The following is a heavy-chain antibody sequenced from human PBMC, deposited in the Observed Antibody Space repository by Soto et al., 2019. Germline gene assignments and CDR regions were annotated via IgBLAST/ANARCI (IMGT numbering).Heavy chain of an antibody. J-gene: IGHJ6*02. CDR1: GGTFSSYA. CDR2: IIPIFGTA. D-gene: IGHD1-7*01. Sequence: ASVKVSCKASGGTFSSYAISWVRQAPGQGLEWMGGIIPIFGTANYAQKFQGRVTITADESTSTAYMELSSLRSEDTAVYYCARDRGITGTAYTHYYYYGMDVWGQGTTVTVSS. CDR3: ARDRGITGTAYTHYYYYGMDV. V-gene: IGHV1-69*13.